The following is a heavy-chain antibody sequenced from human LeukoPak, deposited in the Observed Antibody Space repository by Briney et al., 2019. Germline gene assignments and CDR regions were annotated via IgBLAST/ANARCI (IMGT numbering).Heavy chain of an antibody. J-gene: IGHJ4*02. Sequence: GESLKISCKGSGYSFTSYWIGWVRQMPGKGLEWMGIIYPGDSDTRYSPSFQGQVTISADKSISTAYLQWSSLKASDTAMYCCARRRGDTYYYDSSGYPFDYWGQGTLVTVSS. D-gene: IGHD3-22*01. V-gene: IGHV5-51*01. CDR2: IYPGDSDT. CDR3: ARRRGDTYYYDSSGYPFDY. CDR1: GYSFTSYW.